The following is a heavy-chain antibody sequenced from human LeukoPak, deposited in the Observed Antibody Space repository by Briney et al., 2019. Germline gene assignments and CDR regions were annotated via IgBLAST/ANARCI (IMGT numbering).Heavy chain of an antibody. D-gene: IGHD3-22*01. CDR2: ISGSGGST. J-gene: IGHJ3*02. V-gene: IGHV3-23*01. CDR3: AKWVVVMNALDI. Sequence: GGTLRLSCAASGFTFSSYAMSWVRQAPGKGLEWVSAISGSGGSTYYADSVKGRFTISRDNSKNTLYLQMNSLRAEDTAVYYCAKWVVVMNALDIWGQGTMVTVSS. CDR1: GFTFSSYA.